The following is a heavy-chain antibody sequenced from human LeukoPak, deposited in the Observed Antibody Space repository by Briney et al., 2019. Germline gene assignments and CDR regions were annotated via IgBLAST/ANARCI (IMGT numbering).Heavy chain of an antibody. CDR1: GLTFSSSW. J-gene: IGHJ2*01. D-gene: IGHD5-12*01. CDR2: ISVGGTTI. Sequence: GGSLRLSCAASGLTFSSSWMNWVRQAPGKGLEWISYISVGGTTIYYADSVKGRFTISRDNAKNSLYLQMNSLRAEDTAVYYCARDEIGGSDSGYFDLWGRGTLVTVSS. V-gene: IGHV3-48*03. CDR3: ARDEIGGSDSGYFDL.